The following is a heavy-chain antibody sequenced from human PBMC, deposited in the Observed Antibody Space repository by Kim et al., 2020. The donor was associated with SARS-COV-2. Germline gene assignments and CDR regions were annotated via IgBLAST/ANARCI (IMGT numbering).Heavy chain of an antibody. V-gene: IGHV4-34*01. CDR2: INHSGST. CDR1: GGSFSGYY. CDR3: ARGPVLLWFGELVLDY. D-gene: IGHD3-10*01. J-gene: IGHJ4*02. Sequence: SETLSLTCAVYGGSFSGYYWSWIRQPPGKGLEWIGEINHSGSTNYNPSLKSRVTISVDTSKNQFSLKLSSVTAADTAVYYCARGPVLLWFGELVLDYWGQGTLVTVSS.